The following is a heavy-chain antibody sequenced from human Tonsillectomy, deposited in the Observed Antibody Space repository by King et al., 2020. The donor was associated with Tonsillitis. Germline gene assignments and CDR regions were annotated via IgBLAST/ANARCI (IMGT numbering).Heavy chain of an antibody. CDR3: ARVAYFDSTGYYYSFDY. V-gene: IGHV4-38-2*02. CDR2: MYHSGST. J-gene: IGHJ4*02. D-gene: IGHD3-22*01. CDR1: GYSISSGYY. Sequence: VQLQESGPGLVKPSETLSLTCTVSGYSISSGYYWSWLRQPPGKGLEWIGSMYHSGSTNYNPSLKSRVTISVDTSKNQFSLKLSSVTAADTAVYYCARVAYFDSTGYYYSFDYWGQGTLVTVSS.